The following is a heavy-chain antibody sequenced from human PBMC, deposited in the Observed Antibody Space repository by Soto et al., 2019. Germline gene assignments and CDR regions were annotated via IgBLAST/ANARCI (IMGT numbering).Heavy chain of an antibody. J-gene: IGHJ6*02. CDR1: GGSISSSSYY. CDR2: IYYSGST. V-gene: IGHV4-39*01. CDR3: ASSSKGYYYYGMDV. Sequence: SETLSLTCTVSGGSISSSSYYWGWIRQPPGKGLEWIGSIYYSGSTYYNPSLESRVTISVDTSKNQFSLKLSSVTAADTAVYYCASSSKGYYYYGMDVWGQGTTVTVSS.